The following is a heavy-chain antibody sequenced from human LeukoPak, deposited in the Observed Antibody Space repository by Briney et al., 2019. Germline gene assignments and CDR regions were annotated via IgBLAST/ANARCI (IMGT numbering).Heavy chain of an antibody. V-gene: IGHV1-18*01. CDR2: TSAYNGNT. D-gene: IGHD3-10*01. CDR3: ARDLTMVRGVRIIAVAGTTWGTHFDY. CDR1: GYTFTSYG. Sequence: GASVKVSCKASGYTFTSYGISWVRQAPGQGLEWMGWTSAYNGNTNYAQKLQGRVTVTTDTSTSTAYLELRSLRSDDTAVYYCARDLTMVRGVRIIAVAGTTWGTHFDYWGQGTLVTVSS. J-gene: IGHJ4*02.